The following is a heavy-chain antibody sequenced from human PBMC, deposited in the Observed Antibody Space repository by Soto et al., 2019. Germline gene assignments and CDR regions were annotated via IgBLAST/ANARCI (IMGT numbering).Heavy chain of an antibody. V-gene: IGHV3-23*01. J-gene: IGHJ5*02. CDR3: AKDLRPGLVVPTKSGFDP. CDR1: GFPFNTYA. CDR2: TSIGGNT. Sequence: GRSLRLSCEASGFPFNTYAMTWFRQLPGMGLEWVSTTSIGGNTDFAESVRGRFSVSRDNSKNTLYLQMTNLRAEDAAIYFCAKDLRPGLVVPTKSGFDPWGQGTRVTVSS. D-gene: IGHD3-10*01.